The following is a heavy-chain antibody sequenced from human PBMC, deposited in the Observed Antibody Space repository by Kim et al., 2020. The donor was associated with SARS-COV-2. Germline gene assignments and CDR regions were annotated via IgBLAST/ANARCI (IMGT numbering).Heavy chain of an antibody. CDR1: GGSISSSSYY. J-gene: IGHJ5*02. CDR3: ARLPSYSSSWQPVFDP. D-gene: IGHD6-13*01. CDR2: IYYSGST. V-gene: IGHV4-39*01. Sequence: SETLSLTCTVSGGSISSSSYYWGWISQPPGKGLEWIGSIYYSGSTYYNPSLKSRVTISVDTSKNQFSLKLSSVTAADTAVYYCARLPSYSSSWQPVFDP.